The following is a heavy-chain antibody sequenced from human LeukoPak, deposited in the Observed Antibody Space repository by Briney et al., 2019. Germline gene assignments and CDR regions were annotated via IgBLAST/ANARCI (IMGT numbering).Heavy chain of an antibody. Sequence: GGSLRLSCAASGFTFSNYAMSWVRQAPGKGLEWVSGISGSGSGTNYADSVKGRFTISRDNSQNILNLQMNSLRADDTAVYYCAKVETPTTVVTLVPYYFDYWGQGTLVTVSS. CDR3: AKVETPTTVVTLVPYYFDY. CDR2: ISGSGSGT. D-gene: IGHD4-23*01. J-gene: IGHJ4*02. V-gene: IGHV3-23*01. CDR1: GFTFSNYA.